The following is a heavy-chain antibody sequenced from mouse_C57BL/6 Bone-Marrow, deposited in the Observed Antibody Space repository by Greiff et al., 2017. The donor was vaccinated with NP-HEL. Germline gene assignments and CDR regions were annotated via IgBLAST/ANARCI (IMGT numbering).Heavy chain of an antibody. CDR2: ISDGGSYT. V-gene: IGHV5-4*03. CDR3: ARGGIYYYGSSLYYFDD. CDR1: GFTFSSYA. D-gene: IGHD1-1*01. Sequence: EVNLVESGGGLVKPGGSLKLSCAASGFTFSSYAMSWVRQTPEKRLEWVATISDGGSYTYYPDNVKGRFTISRDNAKNNLYLQMSHLKTEDTAMYYCARGGIYYYGSSLYYFDDWGQGTTLTVSS. J-gene: IGHJ2*01.